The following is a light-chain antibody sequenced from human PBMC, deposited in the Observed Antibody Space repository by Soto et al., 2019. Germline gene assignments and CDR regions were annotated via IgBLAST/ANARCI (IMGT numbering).Light chain of an antibody. J-gene: IGKJ4*01. CDR3: QQYERYNPS. V-gene: IGKV1-16*01. CDR2: DAT. Sequence: DIQMTQYPSSLSASVGDRVTIICRASQNINSYLAWFQQKPGKAPKSLIYDATSLQSGVPSRFSGSGSGTELSLTISSLQPEDAATYYCQQYERYNPSFGGGTKLEI. CDR1: QNINSY.